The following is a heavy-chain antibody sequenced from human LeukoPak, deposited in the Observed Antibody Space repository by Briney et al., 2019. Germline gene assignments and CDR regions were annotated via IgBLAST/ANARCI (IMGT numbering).Heavy chain of an antibody. CDR1: GFTFSSYS. J-gene: IGHJ4*02. CDR3: ARGGYGDYGRFDY. Sequence: GGSLRLSCAASGFTFSSYSMNWVRQAPGKGLEWVSYISSSSSTIHYADSVKGRFTISRDNAKNSLYLQMNSLRAEDTAVYYCARGGYGDYGRFDYWGQGTLVTVSS. D-gene: IGHD4-17*01. CDR2: ISSSSSTI. V-gene: IGHV3-48*01.